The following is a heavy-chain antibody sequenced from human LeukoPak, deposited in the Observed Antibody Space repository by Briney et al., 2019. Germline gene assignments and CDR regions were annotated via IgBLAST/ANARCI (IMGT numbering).Heavy chain of an antibody. D-gene: IGHD3-22*01. CDR3: ARDQFMDSSGYYPGIFDY. Sequence: PSETLSLTCTVSGGSISSSSYYWGWIRQPPGKGLEWIGRIYTSGSTNYNPSLKSRVTMSVDTSKNQFSLKLSSVTAADTAVYYCARDQFMDSSGYYPGIFDYWGQGTLVTVSS. CDR2: IYTSGST. J-gene: IGHJ4*02. V-gene: IGHV4-39*07. CDR1: GGSISSSSYY.